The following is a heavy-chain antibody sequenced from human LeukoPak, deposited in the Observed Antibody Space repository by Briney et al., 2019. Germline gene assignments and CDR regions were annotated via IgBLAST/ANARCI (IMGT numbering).Heavy chain of an antibody. CDR3: GRLYNYYMDV. Sequence: SETLSLTCTVSGDSSYNSIYYWAWIRQPPGRGLEWIGSIDYSGSTYYNPSLKSRATVSIDTSKNQFSLKLSSVTAADTAVYYCGRLYNYYMDVWGKGTTVTVSS. CDR1: GDSSYNSIYY. J-gene: IGHJ6*03. V-gene: IGHV4-39*07. D-gene: IGHD3-10*01. CDR2: IDYSGST.